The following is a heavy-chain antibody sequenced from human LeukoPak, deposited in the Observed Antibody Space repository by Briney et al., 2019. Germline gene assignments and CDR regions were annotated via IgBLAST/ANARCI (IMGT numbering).Heavy chain of an antibody. D-gene: IGHD3-22*01. CDR3: ARDPGSGYYDSSGIGYYFDY. CDR2: IYYSGST. V-gene: IGHV4-39*07. J-gene: IGHJ4*02. CDR1: GGSISSSSYY. Sequence: SETLSLTCTVSGGSISSSSYYWGWIRQPPGKGLEWIGSIYYSGSTYYNPSLKSRVTISVDTSKNQFSLKLSSVTAADTAVYYCARDPGSGYYDSSGIGYYFDYWGQGTLVTVSS.